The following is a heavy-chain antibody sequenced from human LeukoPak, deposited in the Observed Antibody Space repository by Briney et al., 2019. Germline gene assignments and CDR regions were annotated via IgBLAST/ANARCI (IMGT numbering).Heavy chain of an antibody. Sequence: GGSLRLSCAVSGFTFSYYEMNWVRQAPGKGLEWVAYIINGGSIIYYGDSVKGRFTISRDNAKNSLHLQMNSLRAEDTAVYYCARQRIAVTVGGDFDYWGQGTLVTVSS. J-gene: IGHJ4*02. D-gene: IGHD6-19*01. CDR1: GFTFSYYE. CDR2: IINGGSII. V-gene: IGHV3-48*03. CDR3: ARQRIAVTVGGDFDY.